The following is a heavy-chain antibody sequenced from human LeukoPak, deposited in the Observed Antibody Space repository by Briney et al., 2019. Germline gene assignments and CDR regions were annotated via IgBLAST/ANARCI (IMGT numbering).Heavy chain of an antibody. Sequence: PSETLSLTCAVSGVSISSYYWNWIRQSPGKGLEWIGYIYYSGSTNYNPSLKSRVTISLDTSKSQFSLKLRSVTAADTAVYYCARETEMHIDVWGQGTTVTVSS. CDR3: ARETEMHIDV. D-gene: IGHD5-24*01. CDR2: IYYSGST. J-gene: IGHJ6*02. CDR1: GVSISSYY. V-gene: IGHV4-59*01.